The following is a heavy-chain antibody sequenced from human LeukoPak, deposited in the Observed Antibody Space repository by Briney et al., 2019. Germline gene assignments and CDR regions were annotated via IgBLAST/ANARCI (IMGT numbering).Heavy chain of an antibody. V-gene: IGHV3-21*01. D-gene: IGHD2-15*01. J-gene: IGHJ6*02. CDR2: ISGTGGRT. CDR3: ARDRWELLSNSYHYCGLDV. Sequence: GGSLRLSCAASGFTFSSYSMNWVRQAPGKGLEWVSAISGTGGRTHYADSVKGRFTISRDNAKNSLYLQMNSLRAEDTAVYYCARDRWELLSNSYHYCGLDVWGQGTTVTVSS. CDR1: GFTFSSYS.